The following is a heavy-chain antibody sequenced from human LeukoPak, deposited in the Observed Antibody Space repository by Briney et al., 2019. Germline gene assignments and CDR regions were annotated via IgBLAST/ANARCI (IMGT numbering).Heavy chain of an antibody. V-gene: IGHV3-9*01. CDR3: ARDFWSGYYYFDY. D-gene: IGHD3-3*01. CDR1: GFTFDNSA. J-gene: IGHJ4*02. Sequence: GGSLRLSCAASGFTFDNSAMPWVRQAPGKGLEWVSGISWNSAGIHYADSVKGRFTISRDNSKNTLYLQMNSLRAEDTAVYYCARDFWSGYYYFDYWGQGTLVTVSS. CDR2: ISWNSAGI.